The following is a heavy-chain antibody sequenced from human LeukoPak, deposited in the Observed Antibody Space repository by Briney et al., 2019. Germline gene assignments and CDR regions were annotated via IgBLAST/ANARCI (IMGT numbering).Heavy chain of an antibody. CDR2: ISSSSSYI. D-gene: IGHD2-2*01. V-gene: IGHV3-21*01. Sequence: AGGSLRLSCAASGFTFSNYWMHWVRQAPGKGLEWVSSISSSSSYIYYADSVKGRFTISRDNAKNSLNLQMNSLRAEDTAVYHCARDGGPLYCSSTSCQDYWGQGTLVTVSS. CDR1: GFTFSNYW. J-gene: IGHJ4*02. CDR3: ARDGGPLYCSSTSCQDY.